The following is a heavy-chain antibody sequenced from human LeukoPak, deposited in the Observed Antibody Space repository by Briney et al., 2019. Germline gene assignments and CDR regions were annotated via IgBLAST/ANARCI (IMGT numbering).Heavy chain of an antibody. D-gene: IGHD3-10*02. CDR3: ARDLFADY. CDR1: GFTFSDYN. CDR2: ISRSGSTK. V-gene: IGHV3-11*04. J-gene: IGHJ4*02. Sequence: GGSLRLSCAASGFTFSDYNMRWIRQAPGKGLEWVSSISRSGSTKYYADSVKGRFTISRDNSKNTLYLQMNSLRAEDTAVYYCARDLFADYWGQGTLVTVSS.